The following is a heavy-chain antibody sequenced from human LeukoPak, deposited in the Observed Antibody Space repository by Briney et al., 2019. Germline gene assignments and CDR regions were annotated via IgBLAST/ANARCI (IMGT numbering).Heavy chain of an antibody. CDR2: ISSSSTHK. CDR3: ARSWGELSFFDS. CDR1: GFTFTSYN. Sequence: GSLRLSCAASGFTFTSYNMNWVRQAPGKGLEWVSCISSSSTHKYYPDSVKGRFTISRDNAKNSLYLQMNSLTAEDTAVYYCARSWGELSFFDSWGQGTLVTVSS. V-gene: IGHV3-21*01. J-gene: IGHJ4*02. D-gene: IGHD3-16*02.